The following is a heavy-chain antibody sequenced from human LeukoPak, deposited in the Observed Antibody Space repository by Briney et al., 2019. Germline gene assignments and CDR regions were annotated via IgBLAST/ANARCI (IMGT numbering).Heavy chain of an antibody. CDR1: DGLFSGYY. V-gene: IGHV4-34*01. CDR3: ARVPDCSTTSCYTLGWLDP. D-gene: IGHD2-2*02. CDR2: VNHSGTT. Sequence: SETLSLTCAVYDGLFSGYYWRWIRQPPGMGLEWIGEVNHSGTTNYNPSLKSRVTISVDTSKSQFSLKLTSVTAADTAVYYCARVPDCSTTSCYTLGWLDPWGQGTLVTVSS. J-gene: IGHJ5*02.